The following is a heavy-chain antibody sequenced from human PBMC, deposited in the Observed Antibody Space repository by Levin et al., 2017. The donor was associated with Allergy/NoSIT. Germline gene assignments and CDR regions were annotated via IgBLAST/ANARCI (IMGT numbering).Heavy chain of an antibody. D-gene: IGHD3-10*01. V-gene: IGHV1-2*02. CDR1: GYTFTGYY. CDR3: ARAHYGSGNRYFDY. CDR2: INPNSGGT. J-gene: IGHJ4*02. Sequence: ASVKVSCKASGYTFTGYYMHWVRQAPGQGLEWMGWINPNSGGTNYAQKFQGRVTMTRDTSISTAYMELSRLRSEDTAVYYCARAHYGSGNRYFDYWGQGTLVTVSS.